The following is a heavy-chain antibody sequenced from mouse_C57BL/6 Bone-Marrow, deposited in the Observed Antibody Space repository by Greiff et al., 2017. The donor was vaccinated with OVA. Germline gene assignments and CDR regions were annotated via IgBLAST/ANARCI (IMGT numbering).Heavy chain of an antibody. D-gene: IGHD2-3*01. CDR3: ARGDGYYSWYFDV. J-gene: IGHJ1*03. CDR1: GYTFTSYW. V-gene: IGHV1-69*01. Sequence: VQLQQPGAELVMPGASVKLSCKASGYTFTSYWMHWVKQRPGQGLEWIGEIDPSDSYTNYNQKFKGKSTLTVDKSSSTAYMQLSSLTSEDSAVYYCARGDGYYSWYFDVWGTGTTVTVSS. CDR2: IDPSDSYT.